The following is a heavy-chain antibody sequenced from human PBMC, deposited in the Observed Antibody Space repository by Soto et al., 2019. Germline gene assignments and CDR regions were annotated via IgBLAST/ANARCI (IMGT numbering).Heavy chain of an antibody. CDR2: IQQDGSEK. CDR3: ARGADCSGGTCYSYYYGMDV. D-gene: IGHD2-15*01. CDR1: GFTFSRYA. Sequence: GGSLRLSCAASGFTFSRYAMRWVRQAPGKGLEWVANIQQDGSEKYYVDSVKGRFTISRDNTKNSLYLQMDSLRAEDTAVYYCARGADCSGGTCYSYYYGMDVWGQGTTVTVSS. V-gene: IGHV3-7*01. J-gene: IGHJ6*02.